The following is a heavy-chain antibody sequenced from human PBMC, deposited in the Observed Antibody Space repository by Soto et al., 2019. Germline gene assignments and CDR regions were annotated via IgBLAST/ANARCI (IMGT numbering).Heavy chain of an antibody. CDR1: GFTFSNSA. J-gene: IGHJ5*02. CDR3: AASPWWP. V-gene: IGHV3-23*01. D-gene: IGHD2-15*01. Sequence: EMLLLESGGGLVQPGGSLRLSCAASGFTFSNSAMTWVRQAPGKGLEWVSSIGGSYGDTSYTDSMKGRFTIPRDNSKNTLYLQMNRLRAEETAVYYCAASPWWPWGQGTLVTVSS. CDR2: IGGSYGDT.